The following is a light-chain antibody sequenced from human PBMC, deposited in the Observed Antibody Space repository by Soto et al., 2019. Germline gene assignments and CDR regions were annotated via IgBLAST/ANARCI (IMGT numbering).Light chain of an antibody. J-gene: IGLJ1*01. CDR1: SYNIGSNT. V-gene: IGLV1-44*01. Sequence: QSVLTQPPSASATPGQRVPISCSGSSYNIGSNTVNWYQQLPGTAPKLLIYSNNQRPSRVPDRFSGSKSGNSASLAISGLXXXXXXXXYCAAWDDSLNGRYVFGTGTKLTVL. CDR2: SNN. CDR3: AAWDDSLNGRYV.